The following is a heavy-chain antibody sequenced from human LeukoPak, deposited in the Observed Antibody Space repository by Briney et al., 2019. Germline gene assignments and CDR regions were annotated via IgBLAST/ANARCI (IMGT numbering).Heavy chain of an antibody. Sequence: PGGSLRLSCAASGFTFRDYYMSWIRQAPGKGLEWVSYISTSGSTIYYADSVKGRFTISRDNAKNSLYLQMNSLRAEDTAVYYCARDQRMGVTTVTTTDYWGQGTLVTVSS. J-gene: IGHJ4*02. D-gene: IGHD4-17*01. CDR2: ISTSGSTI. CDR1: GFTFRDYY. CDR3: ARDQRMGVTTVTTTDY. V-gene: IGHV3-11*04.